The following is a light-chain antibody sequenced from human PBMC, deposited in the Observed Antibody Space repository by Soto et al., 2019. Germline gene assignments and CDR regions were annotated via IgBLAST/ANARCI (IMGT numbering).Light chain of an antibody. CDR3: QQYVSWT. V-gene: IGKV3-20*01. J-gene: IGKJ1*01. Sequence: DIVLTQSPATLSVSPGERATLSCRASQTISSNYLAWYQQKPGQPPSLLIYGTSSRATGIPDRFSGSGSGTDFTLTISRLEPEDSAIYYCQQYVSWTFGQGTKVEIK. CDR2: GTS. CDR1: QTISSNY.